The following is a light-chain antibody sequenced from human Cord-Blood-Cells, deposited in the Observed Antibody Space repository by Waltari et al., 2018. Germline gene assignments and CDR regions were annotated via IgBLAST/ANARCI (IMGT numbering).Light chain of an antibody. CDR1: SSNIGSNY. J-gene: IGLJ2*01. V-gene: IGLV1-47*01. Sequence: QSVLTQPPSASGTPGQRVTISCSGSSSNIGSNYVYWYQQLPGTAPKLLIYRNNPRPSGVPDRFSGSKSGPSASLAISGLRSEDEADYDCAAWDDSLSVLFGGGTKLTVL. CDR3: AAWDDSLSVL. CDR2: RNN.